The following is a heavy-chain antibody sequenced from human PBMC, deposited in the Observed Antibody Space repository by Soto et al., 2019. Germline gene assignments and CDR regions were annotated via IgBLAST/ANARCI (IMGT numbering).Heavy chain of an antibody. Sequence: EVQLVESGGGLVQPGGSLRVSCAASGFTFSSYWMNWVRQAPGKGLVWVSRIDSDGSSTTYADSVKGRLTTSRDNAKNTLYLQMSSLRVEDTAVYYCARGRPYGMDVWGHGTTVTVSS. V-gene: IGHV3-74*01. CDR1: GFTFSSYW. CDR2: IDSDGSST. J-gene: IGHJ6*02. CDR3: ARGRPYGMDV.